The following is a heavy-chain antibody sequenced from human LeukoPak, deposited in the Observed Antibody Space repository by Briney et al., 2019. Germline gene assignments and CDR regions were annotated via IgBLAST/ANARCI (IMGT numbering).Heavy chain of an antibody. CDR2: IYTSGST. Sequence: KPSETLSLTCTVSGGSISSYYWSWIRQPAGKGLEWIGRIYTSGSTNYNPSLKSRVTMSVDTSKNQFSLKLSSVTAADTAVYYRARSGSYPSDYYYYGMDVWGQGTTVTVSS. V-gene: IGHV4-4*07. J-gene: IGHJ6*02. CDR3: ARSGSYPSDYYYYGMDV. D-gene: IGHD1-26*01. CDR1: GGSISSYY.